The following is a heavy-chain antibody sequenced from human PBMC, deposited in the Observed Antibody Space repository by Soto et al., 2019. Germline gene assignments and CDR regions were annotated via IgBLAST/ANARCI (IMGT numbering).Heavy chain of an antibody. CDR2: INPSGGST. J-gene: IGHJ6*02. D-gene: IGHD3-9*01. V-gene: IGHV1-46*01. CDR3: ARGITYYDILTGYPPLTPYYYYGMDV. CDR1: GYTFTSYY. Sequence: ASVKVSCKASGYTFTSYYMHWARQAPGQGLEWMGIINPSGGSTSYAQKFQGRVTMTRDTSTSTVYMELSSLRSEDTAVYYCARGITYYDILTGYPPLTPYYYYGMDVWGQGTTVTVSS.